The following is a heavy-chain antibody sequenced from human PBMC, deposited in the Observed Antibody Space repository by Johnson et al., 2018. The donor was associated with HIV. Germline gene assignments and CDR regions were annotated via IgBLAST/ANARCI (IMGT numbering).Heavy chain of an antibody. CDR3: YGTAHFGAGREKKGTFDV. D-gene: IGHD3-10*01. Sequence: MQLVESGGGLVQPGGSLRLSCAASGFTVSSNYMSWVRQAPGKGLEWVSVIYSGGSTYYADSVKGRFTISRDNSKNTLNLQMTSLRQDDTTVNSCYGTAHFGAGREKKGTFDVWGQGTKVTVSS. CDR1: GFTVSSNY. V-gene: IGHV3-66*02. CDR2: IYSGGST. J-gene: IGHJ3*01.